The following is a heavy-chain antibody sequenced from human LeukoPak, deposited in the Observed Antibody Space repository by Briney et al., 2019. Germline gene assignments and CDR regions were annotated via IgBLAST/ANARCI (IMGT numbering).Heavy chain of an antibody. J-gene: IGHJ5*02. CDR1: GFTFSSYA. CDR2: IYYTGNT. Sequence: GSLRLSCAASGFTFSSYAMSWVRQPPGKGLEWIGSIYYTGNTYYNPSLKSRVTISVDTSNNQFFLKLTSVAAADTAVYYCARRNWNYENWLDPWGQGTLVTVSS. V-gene: IGHV4-39*01. CDR3: ARRNWNYENWLDP. D-gene: IGHD1-7*01.